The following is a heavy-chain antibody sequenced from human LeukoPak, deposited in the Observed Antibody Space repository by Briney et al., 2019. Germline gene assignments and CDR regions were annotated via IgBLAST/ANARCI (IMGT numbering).Heavy chain of an antibody. J-gene: IGHJ4*02. CDR1: GGSISSGDYY. CDR3: ARNPGFWSGYYTY. D-gene: IGHD3-3*01. Sequence: SETLSLTCTVSGGSISSGDYYWSWIRQPPGKGLEGIGYIYYSGSTYYNPSLKSRVTISVDTSKNPFSLKLSSVTAADTAVYYCARNPGFWSGYYTYWGQGTLVTVSS. CDR2: IYYSGST. V-gene: IGHV4-30-4*08.